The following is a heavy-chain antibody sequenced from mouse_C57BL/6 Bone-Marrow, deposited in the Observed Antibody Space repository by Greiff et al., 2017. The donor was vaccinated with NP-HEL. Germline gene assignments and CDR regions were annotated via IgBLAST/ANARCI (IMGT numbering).Heavy chain of an antibody. CDR3: ASPITTVVATDAMDY. V-gene: IGHV1-22*01. J-gene: IGHJ4*01. CDR2: INPNNGGT. Sequence: DVQLQESGPELVKPGASVKMSCKASGYTFTDYNMHWVKQSHGKSLEWIGYINPNNGGTSYNQKFKGKATLTVNKSSSTAYMELRSLTSEDSAVYYCASPITTVVATDAMDYWGQGTSVTVSS. D-gene: IGHD1-1*01. CDR1: GYTFTDYN.